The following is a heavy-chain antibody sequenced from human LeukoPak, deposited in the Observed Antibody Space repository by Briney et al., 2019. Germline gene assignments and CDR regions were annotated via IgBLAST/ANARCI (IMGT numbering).Heavy chain of an antibody. V-gene: IGHV3-30-3*01. CDR1: GFTFSSYA. CDR3: ARDPPEYSSSRFNY. CDR2: ISYDGSNK. D-gene: IGHD6-6*01. J-gene: IGHJ4*02. Sequence: PGGSLRLSCAASGFTFSSYAMHWVRQAPGKGLEWVAVISYDGSNKYYADSVKGRFTISRDNSKNTLYLQMNSLRAEDTAVYYCARDPPEYSSSRFNYWGQGTLVTVSS.